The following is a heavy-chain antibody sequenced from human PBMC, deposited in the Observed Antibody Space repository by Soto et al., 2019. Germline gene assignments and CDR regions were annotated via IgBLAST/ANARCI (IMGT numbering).Heavy chain of an antibody. J-gene: IGHJ6*03. CDR3: TTASVGLDYYYYYYMDV. D-gene: IGHD1-26*01. CDR1: GFTFSNAW. V-gene: IGHV3-15*01. CDR2: IKSKTDGGTT. Sequence: GGSLRLSCAASGFTFSNAWMSWVRQAPGKGLEWVGRIKSKTDGGTTDYAAPVKGRFTISRDDSKNTLYLQMNSLKTEDKAVYYCTTASVGLDYYYYYYMDVWGKGTTVTVSS.